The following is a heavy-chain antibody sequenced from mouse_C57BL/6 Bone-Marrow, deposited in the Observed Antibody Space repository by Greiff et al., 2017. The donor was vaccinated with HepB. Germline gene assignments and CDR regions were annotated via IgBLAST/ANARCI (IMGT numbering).Heavy chain of an antibody. V-gene: IGHV1-76*01. D-gene: IGHD1-1*01. Sequence: VQLQQSGAELVRPGASVKLSCKASGYTFTDYYINWVKQRPGQGLEWIARIYPGSGNTYYNEKFKGKATLTAEKSSSTAYMQLSSLTSEDSAVYFCARGNYYGSSHWYFDVWGTGTTVTVSS. CDR2: IYPGSGNT. CDR1: GYTFTDYY. CDR3: ARGNYYGSSHWYFDV. J-gene: IGHJ1*03.